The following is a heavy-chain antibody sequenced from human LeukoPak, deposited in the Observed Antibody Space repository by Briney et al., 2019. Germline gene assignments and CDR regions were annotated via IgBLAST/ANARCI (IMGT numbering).Heavy chain of an antibody. CDR3: ARDSPEPGQFFDY. J-gene: IGHJ4*02. D-gene: IGHD1-14*01. V-gene: IGHV3-7*04. CDR2: IKYDGSQK. CDR1: GFTLGGYW. Sequence: PGGTLRLACAASGFTLGGYWMTWLRQAPGKGLEWVANIKYDGSQKYYLDSVKGRFTISKDNAKNSLYLLMNGLSAEDTAVYYCARDSPEPGQFFDYWGQGTLVTVSS.